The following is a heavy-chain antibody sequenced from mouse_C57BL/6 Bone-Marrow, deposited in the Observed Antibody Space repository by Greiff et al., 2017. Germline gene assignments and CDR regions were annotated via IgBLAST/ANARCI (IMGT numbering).Heavy chain of an antibody. D-gene: IGHD1-1*01. CDR3: APLYYYGSSSGFDY. Sequence: QQRPGQGLEWIGRIHPSDSDTNYNQKFKGKATLTVDKSSSTAYMQLSSLTSEDSAVYYCAPLYYYGSSSGFDYWGQGTTLTVSS. CDR2: IHPSDSDT. J-gene: IGHJ2*01. V-gene: IGHV1-74*01.